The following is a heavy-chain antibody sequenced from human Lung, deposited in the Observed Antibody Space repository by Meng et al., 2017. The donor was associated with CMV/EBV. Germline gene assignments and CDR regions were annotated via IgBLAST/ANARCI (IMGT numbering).Heavy chain of an antibody. V-gene: IGHV1-18*01. D-gene: IGHD2-21*01. CDR3: ARRCGGDYLHAFDL. CDR2: ISAYNGNT. J-gene: IGHJ3*01. Sequence: ASVKVSXKASGYTFNTYVISWTRQAPGQGLEWMGWISAYNGNTDYAQELQGRLTMTTDTSTSTAYMELRSLRSDDTAVYYCARRCGGDYLHAFDLWGQGPTVTVSS. CDR1: GYTFNTYV.